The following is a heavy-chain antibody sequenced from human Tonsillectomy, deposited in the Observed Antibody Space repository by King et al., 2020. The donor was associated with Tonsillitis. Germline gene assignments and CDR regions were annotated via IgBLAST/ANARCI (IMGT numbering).Heavy chain of an antibody. V-gene: IGHV3-30*02. CDR2: IMYGGNHK. Sequence: QVQLVESGGGVVQPGGSLTLSCAASGFTFSASVMHWVRQVPGKGPEWVALIMYGGNHKYYTDSVKGRFTISRDNFEKTVFLQMNNLRTEDTGIYYCAKDRESSWTFDQWGQGTLVTVSS. CDR1: GFTFSASV. J-gene: IGHJ4*02. D-gene: IGHD3/OR15-3a*01. CDR3: AKDRESSWTFDQ.